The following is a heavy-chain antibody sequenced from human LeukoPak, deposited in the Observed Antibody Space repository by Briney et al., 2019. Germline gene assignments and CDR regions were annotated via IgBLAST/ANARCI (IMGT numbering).Heavy chain of an antibody. Sequence: GGSLRLSCAASGFTVSRKYMSWVRQAPGKGLEWVSVMYSGGSEYYADSVKGRFTISRDSSKNTLYLQMNSLRAEDTAVYYCARGRTAAAGTFDYWGQGTLVTVSS. CDR1: GFTVSRKY. V-gene: IGHV3-53*01. J-gene: IGHJ4*02. D-gene: IGHD6-13*01. CDR2: MYSGGSE. CDR3: ARGRTAAAGTFDY.